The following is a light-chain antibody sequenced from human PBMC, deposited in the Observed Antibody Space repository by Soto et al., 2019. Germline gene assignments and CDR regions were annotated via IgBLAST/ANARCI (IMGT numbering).Light chain of an antibody. V-gene: IGKV1-39*01. CDR3: QQSYSTPFT. CDR2: AAS. Sequence: DIPMTQSPSSLSASVGDRVTITCRASQSISSYLNWYQQKPGKAPKRLIYAASSLQSGVPSRFSGSGSGTYFSLTISSLQPEDFATYYCQQSYSTPFTFGPGTKVDIK. J-gene: IGKJ3*01. CDR1: QSISSY.